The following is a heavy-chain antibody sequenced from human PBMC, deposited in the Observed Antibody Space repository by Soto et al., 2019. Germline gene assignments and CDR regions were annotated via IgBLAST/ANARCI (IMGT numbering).Heavy chain of an antibody. D-gene: IGHD7-27*01. CDR3: ARGGSTGDVGLHAFDI. Sequence: SETLSLTCTVSGGSISSYYWSWIRQPPGKGLEWIGYIYYSGSTNYNPSLKSRVTISVDTSKNQFSLKLSSVTAADTAVYYCARGGSTGDVGLHAFDIWGQGTMVTVSS. CDR1: GGSISSYY. J-gene: IGHJ3*02. CDR2: IYYSGST. V-gene: IGHV4-59*01.